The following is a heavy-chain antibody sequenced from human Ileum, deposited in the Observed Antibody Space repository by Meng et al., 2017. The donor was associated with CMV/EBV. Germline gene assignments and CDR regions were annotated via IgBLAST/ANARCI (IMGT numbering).Heavy chain of an antibody. CDR1: GASFSGSY. V-gene: IGHV4-34*01. CDR3: SRGLDQFKLGNY. CDR2: IHHSDNLSEGI. J-gene: IGHJ4*02. D-gene: IGHD1-1*01. Sequence: SETLSLTCTVDGASFSGSYWTWIRQPPGKGLEWVGEIHHSDNLSEGINYNPSHKSRVTISLNTSTNHFSLKLTSVAAADTAVYYCSRGLDQFKLGNYWAQGTLVTVSS.